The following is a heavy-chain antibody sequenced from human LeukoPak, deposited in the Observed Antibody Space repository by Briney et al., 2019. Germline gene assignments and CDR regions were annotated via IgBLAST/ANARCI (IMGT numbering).Heavy chain of an antibody. J-gene: IGHJ5*02. Sequence: SETLSLTCCVSGASIKSYHWSWIRQSAGKGLEWIGRIYSSGRVDHNPSLENRVSMSVDTSRNELLLELDSVTAAHTGVYYCAALHYFGHGATRTWGQGTLVTVSS. CDR2: IYSSGRV. D-gene: IGHD2/OR15-2a*01. CDR1: GASIKSYH. V-gene: IGHV4-4*07. CDR3: AALHYFGHGATRT.